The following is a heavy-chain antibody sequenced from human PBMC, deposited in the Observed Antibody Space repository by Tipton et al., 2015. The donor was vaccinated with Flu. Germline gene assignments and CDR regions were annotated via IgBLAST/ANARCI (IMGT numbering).Heavy chain of an antibody. CDR1: GDSIRSDY. V-gene: IGHV4-59*01. Sequence: TLSLTCTVSGDSIRSDYWSWIRQSPGKGLEWLGYIYFSGTTRYNPSLKSRGTISVDTSKNQFSLNLASVTAADTAVYYCARVRSPYSSLPFDRWGPGTLVTVSS. J-gene: IGHJ4*02. D-gene: IGHD6-19*01. CDR3: ARVRSPYSSLPFDR. CDR2: IYFSGTT.